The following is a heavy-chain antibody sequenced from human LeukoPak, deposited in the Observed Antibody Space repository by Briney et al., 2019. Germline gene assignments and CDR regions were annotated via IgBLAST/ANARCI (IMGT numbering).Heavy chain of an antibody. CDR3: ARDSLWFGELSRFDY. D-gene: IGHD3-10*01. CDR1: GYTVTSYG. Sequence: ASVNVSCKASGYTVTSYGISWVRHAPGQGLEWVGWIIAYNSSTNYAQKLQGRVTMTTDTSTNTAYMELRSVRSDDTAVYYCARDSLWFGELSRFDYWGQGTLVTVSS. J-gene: IGHJ4*02. CDR2: IIAYNSST. V-gene: IGHV1-18*01.